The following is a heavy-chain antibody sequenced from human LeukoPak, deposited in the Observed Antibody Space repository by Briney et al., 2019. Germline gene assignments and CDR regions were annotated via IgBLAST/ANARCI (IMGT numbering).Heavy chain of an antibody. J-gene: IGHJ4*02. D-gene: IGHD6-6*01. CDR3: ARVRGSSWRFFDY. CDR2: IIPILGIA. CDR1: GGTFSSYA. Sequence: SVKVSCKASGGTFSSYAISWVRQAPGQGLEWMGRIIPILGIANYAQKFQGRVTITADKSTSTAYMELSSLRSEDTAVYYCARVRGSSWRFFDYWGQGTLVTVSS. V-gene: IGHV1-69*04.